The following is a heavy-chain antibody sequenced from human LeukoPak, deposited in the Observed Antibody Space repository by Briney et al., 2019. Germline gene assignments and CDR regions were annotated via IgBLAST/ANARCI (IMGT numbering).Heavy chain of an antibody. Sequence: GGSLRLSYAASGFTFSSYAMHWVRQAPGKGLEWVAVISYDGSNKYYADSVKGRFTISRDNSKNTLYLQMNSLRAEDTAVYYCARDLDRKIDYWGQGTLVTVSS. V-gene: IGHV3-30-3*01. D-gene: IGHD1-14*01. J-gene: IGHJ4*02. CDR2: ISYDGSNK. CDR3: ARDLDRKIDY. CDR1: GFTFSSYA.